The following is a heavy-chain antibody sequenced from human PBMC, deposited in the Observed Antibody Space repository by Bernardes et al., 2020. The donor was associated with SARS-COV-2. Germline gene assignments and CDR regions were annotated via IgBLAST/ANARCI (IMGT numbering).Heavy chain of an antibody. D-gene: IGHD5-12*01. CDR3: AKPRGYSGYDYDY. J-gene: IGHJ4*02. Sequence: GGSLSLSCAASGFTVSSYAMSWVRQAPGKGLEWVSAISGSGGSTYYADSVKGRFTISRDNSKNTLYLQMNSLRAEDTAVYYCAKPRGYSGYDYDYWGQGTLVTVSS. CDR2: ISGSGGST. V-gene: IGHV3-23*01. CDR1: GFTVSSYA.